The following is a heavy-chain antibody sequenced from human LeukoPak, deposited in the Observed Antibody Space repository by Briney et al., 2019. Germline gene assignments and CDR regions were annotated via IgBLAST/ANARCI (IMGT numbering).Heavy chain of an antibody. D-gene: IGHD6-19*01. CDR2: LYHSGST. Sequence: PSETLSLTCTVSGGSISSYYWSWIRQPPGKGLEWIGSLYHSGSTNYNPSLNSRVSILLDTSKNQFSLKLSSVTAADTAIYYCAGGAQWLAHDYWGQGTLVTVSS. V-gene: IGHV4-59*08. J-gene: IGHJ4*02. CDR1: GGSISSYY. CDR3: AGGAQWLAHDY.